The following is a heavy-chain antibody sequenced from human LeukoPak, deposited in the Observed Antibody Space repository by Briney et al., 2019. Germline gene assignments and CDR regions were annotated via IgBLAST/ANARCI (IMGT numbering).Heavy chain of an antibody. J-gene: IGHJ6*03. V-gene: IGHV3-21*01. CDR1: GFTFSSYS. CDR3: ARDLDDSSGYYYYYMDV. Sequence: PGGSLRLSCAASGFTFSSYSMNWVRQAPGKGLEWVSSISSSSSYIYYADSVKGRFTISRDNAKNSLYLQMNSLRAEDTAVYYCARDLDDSSGYYYYYMDVWGKGTTATVSS. D-gene: IGHD3-22*01. CDR2: ISSSSSYI.